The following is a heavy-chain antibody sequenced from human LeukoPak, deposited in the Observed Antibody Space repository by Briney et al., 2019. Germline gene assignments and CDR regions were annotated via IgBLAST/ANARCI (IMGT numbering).Heavy chain of an antibody. V-gene: IGHV3-48*03. Sequence: QPGGSLRLSCAASGFNFNIYEMNWVRQAPGKGLEWISYISSSGSIILYADSVKGRFAISRDNAKNLVYLDMNSLRAEDTAVYYCVRDGDSGTDLYWAYWGQGTLVSVSS. J-gene: IGHJ4*02. D-gene: IGHD2-8*02. CDR3: VRDGDSGTDLYWAY. CDR2: ISSSGSII. CDR1: GFNFNIYE.